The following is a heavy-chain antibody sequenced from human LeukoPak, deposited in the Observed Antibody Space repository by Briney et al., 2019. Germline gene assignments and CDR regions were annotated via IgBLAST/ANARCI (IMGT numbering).Heavy chain of an antibody. CDR2: INPSGGST. V-gene: IGHV1-46*01. CDR3: ARDRRSSGLGLDFQH. Sequence: GASVKVSCKASGYTFTSYYMHWVRQAPGQGLEWMGIINPSGGSTSYAQKSQGRVTMTRDTSTSTVYMELSSLRSEDTAVYYCARDRRSSGLGLDFQHWGQGTLVTVPS. CDR1: GYTFTSYY. D-gene: IGHD3/OR15-3a*01. J-gene: IGHJ1*01.